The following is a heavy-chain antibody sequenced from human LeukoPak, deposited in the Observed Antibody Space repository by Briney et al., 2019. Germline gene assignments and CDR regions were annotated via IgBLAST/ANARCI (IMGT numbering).Heavy chain of an antibody. Sequence: PGRSLRLSCAASGFTFSSYAMHWVRQFLGKGLEWVAVMSYDGFNKYYADSVKGRFAISRDNSKNTLYLQMNSLRAEDTAVYYCAKTKGYSYGYYFDYWGQGTLVTVSS. CDR2: MSYDGFNK. D-gene: IGHD5-18*01. CDR3: AKTKGYSYGYYFDY. J-gene: IGHJ4*02. V-gene: IGHV3-30*18. CDR1: GFTFSSYA.